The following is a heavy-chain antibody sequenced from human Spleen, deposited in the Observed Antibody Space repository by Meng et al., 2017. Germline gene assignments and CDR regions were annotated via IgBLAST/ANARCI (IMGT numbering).Heavy chain of an antibody. CDR3: ARGPTTMAHDFDY. CDR2: INHSGST. Sequence: QVPLPQWGAGLSKPSEPLSLTCVVSGGSFSDYYWSWIRQPPGKGLEWIGEINHSGSTNYNPSLESRATISVDTSQNNLSLKLSSVTAADSAVYYCARGPTTMAHDFDYWGQGTLVTVSS. D-gene: IGHD4-11*01. CDR1: GGSFSDYY. J-gene: IGHJ4*02. V-gene: IGHV4-34*01.